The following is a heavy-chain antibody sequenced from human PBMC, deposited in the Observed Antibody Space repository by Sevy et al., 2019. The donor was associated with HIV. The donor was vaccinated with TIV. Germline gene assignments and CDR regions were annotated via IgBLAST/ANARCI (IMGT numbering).Heavy chain of an antibody. D-gene: IGHD2-2*01. J-gene: IGHJ6*03. CDR2: ISGSGGST. CDR3: AKEGGGKKKDIVVVPAANYYYYYMDV. V-gene: IGHV3-23*01. Sequence: GGSLRLSCAASGFTFSSYAMSWVRQAPGKGLEWVSAISGSGGSTYYADSVKGRFTISRDNSKNTLYLQMNSLRAEDRAVYYCAKEGGGKKKDIVVVPAANYYYYYMDVWGKGTTVTVSS. CDR1: GFTFSSYA.